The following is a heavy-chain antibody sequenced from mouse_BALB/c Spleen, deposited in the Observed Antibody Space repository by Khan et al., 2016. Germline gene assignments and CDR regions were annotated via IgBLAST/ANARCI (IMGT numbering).Heavy chain of an antibody. CDR3: ARTPTAYYTMDY. D-gene: IGHD1-2*01. CDR2: ISYSGRT. CDR1: GYSITSDYA. J-gene: IGHJ4*01. V-gene: IGHV3-2*02. Sequence: EVQLQESGPGLVKPSQSLSLTCTVTGYSITSDYAWNWIRQFPGNKLEWMGYISYSGRTRCYLHLKSRISFTRDTSKNQFFLQLNSVTTEDTATYYCARTPTAYYTMDYWGQGTSVTVSA.